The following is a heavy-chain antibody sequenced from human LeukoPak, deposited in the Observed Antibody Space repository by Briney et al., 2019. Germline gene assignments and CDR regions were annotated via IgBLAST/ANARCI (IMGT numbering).Heavy chain of an antibody. V-gene: IGHV3-9*01. CDR2: ISWNSGSI. J-gene: IGHJ4*02. CDR1: GFTFDDYA. Sequence: PGGSLRLSCAAPGFTFDDYAMHWVRQAPGKGLEWVSGISWNSGSIGYADSVKGRFTISRDNAKNSLYLQMNSLRAEDTALYYCAKDIDPRYCTNGVCYATVDYWGQGTLVTVSS. CDR3: AKDIDPRYCTNGVCYATVDY. D-gene: IGHD2-8*01.